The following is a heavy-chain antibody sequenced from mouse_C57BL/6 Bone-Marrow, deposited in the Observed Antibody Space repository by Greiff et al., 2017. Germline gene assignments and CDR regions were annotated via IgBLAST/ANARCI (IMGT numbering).Heavy chain of an antibody. CDR1: GFTFSSYG. D-gene: IGHD2-5*01. CDR2: ISSGGSYT. J-gene: IGHJ2*01. V-gene: IGHV5-6*02. CDR3: ARRSYSNYMFDG. Sequence: EVKLVESGGDLVKPGGSLKLSCAASGFTFSSYGMSWVRQTPDKRLEWVATISSGGSYTYYPDSVKGRFTISRDNAKNTLYLQMSSLKSEDTAMYYCARRSYSNYMFDGWGKGTTLPVSS.